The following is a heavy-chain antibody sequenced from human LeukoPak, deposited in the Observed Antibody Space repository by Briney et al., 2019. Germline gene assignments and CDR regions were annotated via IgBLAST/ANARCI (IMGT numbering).Heavy chain of an antibody. Sequence: PSQTLSLTCTVSGGSINNGGYYWSWIRQHPGKGLEWIGYIYYSGSSYYNPSLRSRVTISVDTSKNHFSLKLSSVAAADTAVYYCARNRDGYNSFDYWGQGTLVTVSS. CDR1: GGSINNGGYY. CDR2: IYYSGSS. J-gene: IGHJ4*02. D-gene: IGHD5-24*01. CDR3: ARNRDGYNSFDY. V-gene: IGHV4-31*03.